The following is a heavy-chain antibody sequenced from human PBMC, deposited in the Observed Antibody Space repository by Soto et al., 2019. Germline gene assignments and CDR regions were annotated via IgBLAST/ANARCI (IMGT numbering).Heavy chain of an antibody. CDR3: ARDRAVAGTSGLDY. D-gene: IGHD6-19*01. V-gene: IGHV4-59*01. J-gene: IGHJ4*02. CDR1: GGSISSYY. CDR2: IYYSGST. Sequence: SETLSLTCTVSGGSISSYYWSWIRQPPGKGLEWIGYIYYSGSTNYNPSLKSRVTISVDTSKNQFSLKLSSVTAADTAVYYCARDRAVAGTSGLDYWGQGTLVTVYS.